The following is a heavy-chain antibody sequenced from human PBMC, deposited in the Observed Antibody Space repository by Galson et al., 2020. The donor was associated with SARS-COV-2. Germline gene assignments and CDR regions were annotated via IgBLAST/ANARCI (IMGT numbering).Heavy chain of an antibody. CDR2: LSSDGSNK. CDR3: ARDRGKNGGHRGYFDY. D-gene: IGHD3-10*01. Sequence: QLGESLKISCVASGFTSSSSPMHWVRHAPGKRQQSVEVLSSDGSNKYYADSVKGRFTISSDNSKNPLYQQMNSLTTEDTAVYYCARDRGKNGGHRGYFDYWGQGNLVTVSS. V-gene: IGHV3-30*04. CDR1: GFTSSSSP. J-gene: IGHJ4*02.